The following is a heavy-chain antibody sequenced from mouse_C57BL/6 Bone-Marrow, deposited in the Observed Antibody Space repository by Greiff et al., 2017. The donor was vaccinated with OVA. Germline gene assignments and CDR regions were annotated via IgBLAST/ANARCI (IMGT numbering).Heavy chain of an antibody. CDR2: IDPSDSYT. V-gene: IGHV1-69*01. J-gene: IGHJ4*01. CDR3: ARGSYSNYDAMDY. D-gene: IGHD2-5*01. Sequence: VQLQQPGAELVMPGASVKLSCKASGYTFTSYWMHWVKQRPGQGLEWIGEIDPSDSYTNYNQKFKGKSTLTVDKSSSTAYMQLSSLTSEDSAVYYCARGSYSNYDAMDYGGQGTSVTVSS. CDR1: GYTFTSYW.